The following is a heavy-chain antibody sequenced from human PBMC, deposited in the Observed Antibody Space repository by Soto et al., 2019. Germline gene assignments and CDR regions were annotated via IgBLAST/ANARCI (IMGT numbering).Heavy chain of an antibody. D-gene: IGHD3-22*01. J-gene: IGHJ4*02. V-gene: IGHV3-43*01. CDR2: ISWDGGST. CDR3: AKQEVDYYDSSGYFDY. CDR1: VFTFDDYT. Sequence: GCSLRLYCAYSVFTFDDYTMQWVRQAPGKGLEWVSLISWDGGSTYYADSVKGRFTISRDNSKNSLYLQMNSLRTEDTALYYCAKQEVDYYDSSGYFDYWGQGTLVTVSS.